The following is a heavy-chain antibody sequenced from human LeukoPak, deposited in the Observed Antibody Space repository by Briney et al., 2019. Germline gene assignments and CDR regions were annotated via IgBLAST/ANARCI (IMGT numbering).Heavy chain of an antibody. V-gene: IGHV4-39*01. J-gene: IGHJ3*02. D-gene: IGHD4-17*01. CDR1: GGSISSSSYY. CDR3: ARLQGYGLYAFDI. Sequence: RTSETLSLTCTVSGGSISSSSYYWGWIRQPPGKGLEWIGSIYYSGSTYYNPSLKSRVTISVDTSKNQFSLKLSSVTAADTAVSYCARLQGYGLYAFDIWGQGTMVTVSS. CDR2: IYYSGST.